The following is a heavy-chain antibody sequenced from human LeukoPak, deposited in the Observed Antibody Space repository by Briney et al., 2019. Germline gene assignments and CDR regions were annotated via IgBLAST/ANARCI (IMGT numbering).Heavy chain of an antibody. V-gene: IGHV4-39*07. J-gene: IGHJ4*02. CDR3: ARAADTYCSGGSCYSDYFDY. Sequence: PSETLSLTCTVSGGSISSSSYYWGWIRQPPGKGLEWIGSIYYSGSTYYNPSLKSRVTISVDTSKNQFSLKLSSVTAADTAVYYCARAADTYCSGGSCYSDYFDYWGQGTLVTVSS. D-gene: IGHD2-15*01. CDR2: IYYSGST. CDR1: GGSISSSSYY.